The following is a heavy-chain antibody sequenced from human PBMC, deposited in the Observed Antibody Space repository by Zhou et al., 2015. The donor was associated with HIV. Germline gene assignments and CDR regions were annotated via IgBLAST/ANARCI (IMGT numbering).Heavy chain of an antibody. D-gene: IGHD2-2*01. CDR3: ARVGVRDCSSTSCRLRKYYFDY. CDR1: GGTFSSYA. J-gene: IGHJ4*02. V-gene: IGHV1-69*01. CDR2: IIPIFGTA. Sequence: QVQLVQSGAEVKKPGSSVKVSCKASGGTFSSYAISWVRQAPGQGLEWMGGIIPIFGTANYAQKFQGRVTITADESTSTAYMELSSLRSEDTAVYYCARVGVRDCSSTSCRLRKYYFDYWGQGTLVTVSS.